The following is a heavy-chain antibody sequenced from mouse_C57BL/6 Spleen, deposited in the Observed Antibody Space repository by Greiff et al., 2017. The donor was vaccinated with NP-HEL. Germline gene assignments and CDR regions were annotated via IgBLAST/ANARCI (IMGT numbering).Heavy chain of an antibody. D-gene: IGHD1-1*01. Sequence: EVQLQQSGPELVKPGASVKMSCKASGYTFTDYYMNWVKQSHGKGLEWIGDINPNNGGTSYNQKFKGKATLTVDKSSSTAYMELRSLTSEDSAVYYCASGGPSITTVLWYFDVWGTGTTVTVSS. V-gene: IGHV1-26*01. CDR3: ASGGPSITTVLWYFDV. J-gene: IGHJ1*03. CDR2: INPNNGGT. CDR1: GYTFTDYY.